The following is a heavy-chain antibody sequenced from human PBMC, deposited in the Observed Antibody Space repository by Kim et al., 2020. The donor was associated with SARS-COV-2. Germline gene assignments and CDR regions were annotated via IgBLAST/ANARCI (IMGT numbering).Heavy chain of an antibody. CDR3: AKGRRSCALDY. V-gene: IGHV3-64*02. CDR1: GFPFSSHS. Sequence: GGSLRLSCAASGFPFSSHSMHWVRQAPGKGLECVSGISGNVVNTYYADSVKGRFTISRDNSKNTLYLQMGSLRSEDMAVYYCAKGRRSCALDYWGQGTLVIVSS. D-gene: IGHD6-13*01. J-gene: IGHJ4*02. CDR2: ISGNVVNT.